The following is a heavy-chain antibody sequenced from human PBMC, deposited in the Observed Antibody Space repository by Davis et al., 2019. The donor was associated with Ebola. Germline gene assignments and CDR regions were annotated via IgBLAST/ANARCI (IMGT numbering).Heavy chain of an antibody. Sequence: KFQGRVTMTRNTSISTAYMELSSLRSEDTAVYYCARGVDDCDAFDIWGQGTMVTVSS. J-gene: IGHJ3*02. CDR3: ARGVDDCDAFDI. D-gene: IGHD2-21*02. V-gene: IGHV1-8*01.